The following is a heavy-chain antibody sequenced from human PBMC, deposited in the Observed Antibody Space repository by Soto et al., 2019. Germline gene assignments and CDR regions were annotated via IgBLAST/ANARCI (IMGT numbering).Heavy chain of an antibody. CDR3: AADTTTVTARMD. D-gene: IGHD4-17*01. CDR1: GFTFTSSA. J-gene: IGHJ4*02. CDR2: IVVGSGNT. V-gene: IGHV1-58*01. Sequence: SVKVSCKASGFTFTSSAVQWVRKARGQRLEWIGWIVVGSGNTNYAQKFQERVTITRDMSTSTAYMELSSLRSEDTAVYYCAADTTTVTARMDWGQGTLVTVSS.